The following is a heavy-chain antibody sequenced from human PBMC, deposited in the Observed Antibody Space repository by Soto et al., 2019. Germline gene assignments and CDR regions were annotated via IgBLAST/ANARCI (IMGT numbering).Heavy chain of an antibody. J-gene: IGHJ4*02. V-gene: IGHV4-59*01. CDR1: GGSISSYY. Sequence: SETLSLTCTVSGGSISSYYWSWIRQPPGKGLEWIGYIYYSGSTNYNPSLKSRVTTSVDTSKNQFSLKLSSVTAADTAVYYCARETAGTIAIDYWGQGTLVTVSS. CDR3: ARETAGTIAIDY. CDR2: IYYSGST. D-gene: IGHD6-13*01.